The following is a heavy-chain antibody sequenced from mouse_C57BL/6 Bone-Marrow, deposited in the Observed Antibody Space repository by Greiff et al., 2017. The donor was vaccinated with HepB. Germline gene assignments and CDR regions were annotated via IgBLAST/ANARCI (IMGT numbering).Heavy chain of an antibody. D-gene: IGHD1-1*01. CDR3: ARNYYGSRDYAMDY. Sequence: EVKLVESGGGLVKPGGSLKLSCAASGFTFSSYAMSWVRQTPEKRLEWVATISDGGSYTYYPDNVKGRFTISRDNAKNNLYLQMSHLKSEDTAMYYWARNYYGSRDYAMDYWGQGTSGTGSS. CDR2: ISDGGSYT. CDR1: GFTFSSYA. V-gene: IGHV5-4*03. J-gene: IGHJ4*01.